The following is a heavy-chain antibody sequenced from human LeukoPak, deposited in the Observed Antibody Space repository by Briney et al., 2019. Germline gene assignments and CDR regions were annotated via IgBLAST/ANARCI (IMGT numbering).Heavy chain of an antibody. CDR3: AKGGGTGSYYLDDAFDI. CDR1: GFTFSSYS. V-gene: IGHV3-21*01. CDR2: ISGSTNYI. Sequence: PGGSLRLSCAASGFTFSSYSMNWVRQAPGKGLEGVSSISGSTNYIYYADSVKGRFTISRDNANTSLCLQMNSLRAEDTAVYYCAKGGGTGSYYLDDAFDIWGQGTMVTVSS. J-gene: IGHJ3*02. D-gene: IGHD3-10*01.